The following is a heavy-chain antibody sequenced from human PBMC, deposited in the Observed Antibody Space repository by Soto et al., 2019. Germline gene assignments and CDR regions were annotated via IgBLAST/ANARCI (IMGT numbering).Heavy chain of an antibody. CDR1: GGSFSGYY. V-gene: IGHV4-34*01. Sequence: SETLSLTCAVYGGSFSGYYWSWIRQSPGKGLEWIGEITHSGSTNNNPSLKSRVTMSMDTSKNQFSLKLSSVTAADTAVYYCARDALEYYYGSGRHPTPFDYWGQGTLVTVSS. D-gene: IGHD3-10*01. CDR2: ITHSGST. J-gene: IGHJ4*02. CDR3: ARDALEYYYGSGRHPTPFDY.